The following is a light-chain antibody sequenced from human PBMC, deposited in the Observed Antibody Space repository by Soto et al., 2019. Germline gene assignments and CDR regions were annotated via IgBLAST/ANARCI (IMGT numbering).Light chain of an antibody. CDR3: QYHDDH. V-gene: IGKV1-5*01. CDR2: DAS. CDR1: QYISTW. Sequence: DIQMTQSPSTLSASVGDRVTLTCRASQYISTWLAWYQQKPGKAPKLLIHDASRLQSGVPSRFSGRGSGTEFTLTITSLQPDDFATYYCQYHDDHFGPGTKAHIK. J-gene: IGKJ3*01.